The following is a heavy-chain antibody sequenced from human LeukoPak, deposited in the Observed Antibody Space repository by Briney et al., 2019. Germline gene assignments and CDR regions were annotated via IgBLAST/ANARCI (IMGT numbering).Heavy chain of an antibody. CDR3: ARDNLAAAGSFDY. Sequence: ASVKVSCKASGYTFTGYYMHWVRQAPGQGLEWMGWINPNSGGTNYAQKFQGRVTMTRDTSISTAYMELSRLRSDDTAVYYCARDNLAAAGSFDYWGQGTLVTASS. J-gene: IGHJ4*02. CDR2: INPNSGGT. D-gene: IGHD6-13*01. CDR1: GYTFTGYY. V-gene: IGHV1-2*02.